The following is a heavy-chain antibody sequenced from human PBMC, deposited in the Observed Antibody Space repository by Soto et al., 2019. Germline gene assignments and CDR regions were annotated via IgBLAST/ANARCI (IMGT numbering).Heavy chain of an antibody. Sequence: GASVKVSCKASGYTFTSYAMHWVRQAPGQRLEWMGWINAGNGNTKYSQKFQGRVTITRDTSASTAYMELSSLRSEDTAVYYCTRGITLPTPLDYWGQGTLVTVSS. D-gene: IGHD1-20*01. CDR3: TRGITLPTPLDY. CDR2: INAGNGNT. V-gene: IGHV1-3*01. J-gene: IGHJ4*02. CDR1: GYTFTSYA.